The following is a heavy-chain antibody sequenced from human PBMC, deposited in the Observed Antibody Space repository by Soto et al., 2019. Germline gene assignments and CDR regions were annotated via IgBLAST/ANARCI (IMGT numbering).Heavy chain of an antibody. CDR3: ARAPSYNSGWSFDY. V-gene: IGHV6-1*01. CDR1: GDSVSSNSAA. Sequence: PWQTLSLTCAISGDSVSSNSAAWNWIRQSPSRGLEWLGRTYYRSKWYNDYAVSVRSRITINPDTSKNQFSLQLNSVTPDDTAVYYCARAPSYNSGWSFDYWGQGTLVTVSS. J-gene: IGHJ4*02. D-gene: IGHD6-19*01. CDR2: TYYRSKWYN.